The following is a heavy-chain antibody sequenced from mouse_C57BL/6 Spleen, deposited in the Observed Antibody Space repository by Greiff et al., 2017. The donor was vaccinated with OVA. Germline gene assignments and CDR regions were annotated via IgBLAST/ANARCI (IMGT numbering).Heavy chain of an antibody. V-gene: IGHV1-82*01. Sequence: LVESGPELVKPGASVKISCKASGYAFSSSWMNWVKQRPGKGLEWIGRIYPGDGDTNYNGKFKGKATLTADKSSSTAYMQLSSLTSEDSAVYCCARSLTGTDWFAYWGQGTLVTVSA. D-gene: IGHD4-1*01. CDR1: GYAFSSSW. J-gene: IGHJ3*01. CDR3: ARSLTGTDWFAY. CDR2: IYPGDGDT.